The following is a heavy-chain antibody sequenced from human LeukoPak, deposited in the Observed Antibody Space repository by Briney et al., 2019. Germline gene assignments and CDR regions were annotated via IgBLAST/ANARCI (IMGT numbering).Heavy chain of an antibody. CDR3: ARGIEHNGYFRY. CDR2: IKQDGSER. J-gene: IGHJ4*02. V-gene: IGHV3-7*01. D-gene: IGHD3-22*01. Sequence: GGSLRLSCAASGFTLSTYWMSWVRQAPGRGLEWVANIKQDGSERYYVDSVKGRFTISRDNAKNSLSLQMNNLRAEDTAVYYCARGIEHNGYFRYLGQGTLVAVSS. CDR1: GFTLSTYW.